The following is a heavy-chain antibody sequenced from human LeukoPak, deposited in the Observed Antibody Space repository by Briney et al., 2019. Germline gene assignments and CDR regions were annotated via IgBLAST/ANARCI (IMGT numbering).Heavy chain of an antibody. D-gene: IGHD5-18*01. Sequence: GGSLGLSCAASGFTFSSYEMNWVRQAPGKGLEWVSSISSASTYIYYADSVKGRFTISRDNAKNSLYLQMNSLRAEDTAMYYCARLVWDTTMADGDIDSWGQGTLLIVSS. V-gene: IGHV3-21*01. J-gene: IGHJ4*02. CDR2: ISSASTYI. CDR1: GFTFSSYE. CDR3: ARLVWDTTMADGDIDS.